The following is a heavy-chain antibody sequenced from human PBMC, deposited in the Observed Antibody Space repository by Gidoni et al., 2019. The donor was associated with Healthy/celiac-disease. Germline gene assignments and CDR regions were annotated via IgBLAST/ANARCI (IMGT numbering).Heavy chain of an antibody. CDR2: ISGSGGST. Sequence: EVQLLEYGGGLVQPGGSLRLSCAASGFTFSSYAMSWVRQAPGKGLEWVAAISGSGGSTYYADSVKGRFTISRDNSKNTLYLQMNSLRAEDTAVYYCARLSDSSGYDYWGQGTLVTVSS. CDR3: ARLSDSSGYDY. V-gene: IGHV3-23*01. J-gene: IGHJ4*02. D-gene: IGHD3-22*01. CDR1: GFTFSSYA.